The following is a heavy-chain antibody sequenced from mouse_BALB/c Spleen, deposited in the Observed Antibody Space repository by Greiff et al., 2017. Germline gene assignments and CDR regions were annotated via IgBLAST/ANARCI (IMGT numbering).Heavy chain of an antibody. D-gene: IGHD2-2*01. Sequence: EVKLLESGGGLVQPGGSLKLSCAASGFDFSRYWMSWVRQAPGKGLEWIGEINPDSSTINYTPSLKDKFIISRDNAKNTLYLQMSKVRSEDTALYYCARPGLNWYFDVWGAGTTVTVSS. J-gene: IGHJ1*01. V-gene: IGHV4-1*02. CDR1: GFDFSRYW. CDR2: INPDSSTI. CDR3: ARPGLNWYFDV.